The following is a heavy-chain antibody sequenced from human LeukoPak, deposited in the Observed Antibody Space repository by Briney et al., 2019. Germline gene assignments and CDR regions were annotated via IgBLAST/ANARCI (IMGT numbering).Heavy chain of an antibody. V-gene: IGHV1-46*01. CDR3: ARDAMGNYYDILTGYPNWFDP. CDR1: GYTFTSYY. Sequence: ASVKVSCKASGYTFTSYYMHWVRQAPGQGLEWMGIINPGGGSTSYAQKFQGRVTMTRDTSTSTVYMELSSLRSEDTAVYYCARDAMGNYYDILTGYPNWFDPWGQGTLVTVSS. CDR2: INPGGGST. D-gene: IGHD3-9*01. J-gene: IGHJ5*02.